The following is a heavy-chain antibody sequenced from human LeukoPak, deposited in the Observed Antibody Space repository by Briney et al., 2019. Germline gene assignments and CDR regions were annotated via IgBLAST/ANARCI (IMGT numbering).Heavy chain of an antibody. J-gene: IGHJ4*02. CDR3: ARDMNYGSGSGGWPDY. CDR1: GYTFTSYD. CDR2: MNPNSDNT. Sequence: ASVKVSCKASGYTFTSYDINWVRQATGQGLEWMGWMNPNSDNTGYAQKFQGRVTMTRNTSISTAYMELSSLRSEDTAVYYCARDMNYGSGSGGWPDYWGQGTLVTVSS. V-gene: IGHV1-8*01. D-gene: IGHD3-10*01.